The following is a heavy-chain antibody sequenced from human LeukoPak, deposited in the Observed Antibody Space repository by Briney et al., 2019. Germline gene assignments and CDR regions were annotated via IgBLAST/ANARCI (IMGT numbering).Heavy chain of an antibody. CDR1: GGSISSGDYY. Sequence: SETLSLTCTVSGGSISSGDYYWSWIRQPPGKGLEWIGYIYYSGSTYYNPSLKSRVTISVDTSKNQFSLKLSSVTAADTAVYYRARSSFGMATIDYWGQGTLVTVSS. D-gene: IGHD5-24*01. V-gene: IGHV4-30-4*01. J-gene: IGHJ4*02. CDR2: IYYSGST. CDR3: ARSSFGMATIDY.